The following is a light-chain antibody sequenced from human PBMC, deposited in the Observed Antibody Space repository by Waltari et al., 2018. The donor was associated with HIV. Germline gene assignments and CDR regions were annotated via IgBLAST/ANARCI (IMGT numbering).Light chain of an antibody. Sequence: SYELTPPFSVSVALGPTARITCGGSNIGTKDVHWYQQKPGQAPLLLIFNDIHRPSGCPERFSASKSRNMATLTIIGAQAGDEAAYYCQVWHYTVVFGGGTKVTVL. V-gene: IGLV3-9*01. CDR3: QVWHYTVV. J-gene: IGLJ2*01. CDR1: NIGTKD. CDR2: NDI.